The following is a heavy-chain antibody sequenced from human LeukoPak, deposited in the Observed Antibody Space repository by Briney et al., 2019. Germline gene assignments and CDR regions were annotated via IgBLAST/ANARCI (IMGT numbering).Heavy chain of an antibody. CDR2: IRSKAHSYAT. J-gene: IGHJ4*02. V-gene: IGHV3-73*01. D-gene: IGHD2-15*01. CDR3: TRHDSEAATLDY. CDR1: GFTFSDSA. Sequence: GGSLRLSCAASGFTFSDSAMHWVRQASGKGLEWVGRIRSKAHSYATAYAASVKGRFTMSRDDSKNTAYLQMNSLKTEDTAVYYCTRHDSEAATLDYWGQGTLVTVSS.